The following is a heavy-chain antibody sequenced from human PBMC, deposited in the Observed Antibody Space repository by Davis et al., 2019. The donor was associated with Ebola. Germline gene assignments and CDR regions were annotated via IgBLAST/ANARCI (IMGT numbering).Heavy chain of an antibody. CDR3: ARRGTSSWYAGWFDP. Sequence: SETLSLTCVVSGAFVSSGGYSWIWIRQPPGKGLEWIGNYYYTGSTYYSPSLRSRVTISVDTSKNQFSLKLSSVTAAGTAMYYCARRGTSSWYAGWFDPWGQGTLVTVSS. CDR2: YYYTGST. J-gene: IGHJ5*02. V-gene: IGHV4-30-4*07. D-gene: IGHD6-13*01. CDR1: GAFVSSGGYS.